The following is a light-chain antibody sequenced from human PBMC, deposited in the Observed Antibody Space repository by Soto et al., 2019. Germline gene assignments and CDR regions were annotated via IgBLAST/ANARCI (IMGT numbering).Light chain of an antibody. V-gene: IGLV1-44*01. J-gene: IGLJ3*02. Sequence: QSVLTQPPSASGTPGQRVTISCSGSNSNIGRNTVNWYQQFPGAAPNLFIHSDNQRPSGVPDRFSGSRSGTSASLAISGLQSEDEADYYCAAWDESPNVPVFGGGTKLTVL. CDR3: AAWDESPNVPV. CDR2: SDN. CDR1: NSNIGRNT.